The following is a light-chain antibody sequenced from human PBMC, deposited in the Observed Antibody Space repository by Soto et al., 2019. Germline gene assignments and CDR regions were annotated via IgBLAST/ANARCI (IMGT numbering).Light chain of an antibody. CDR1: QSISSY. CDR3: LQHNSYPLT. Sequence: DIQMTQSPSSLSASVGDRVTITCRASQSISSYLNWYQQKPGKAPKVLIYGASSLQSGVPSRFSGSGSGTDFTLTISSLQHEDFATYYCLQHNSYPLTFGGGTKVDIK. V-gene: IGKV1-17*01. J-gene: IGKJ4*01. CDR2: GAS.